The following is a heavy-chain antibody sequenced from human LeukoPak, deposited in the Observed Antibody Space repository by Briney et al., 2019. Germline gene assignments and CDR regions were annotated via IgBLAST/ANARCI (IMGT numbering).Heavy chain of an antibody. Sequence: GGSLRLSCAASGFTFSSYWMHWVRQAPGKRLVWVSRIDRDGGNPNYTDSVKGRLTISRDNAKSPLHLQMSSLRAGATAVCYCARDRGWNALDCWGQGTLVTVSS. CDR2: IDRDGGNP. CDR3: ARDRGWNALDC. CDR1: GFTFSSYW. J-gene: IGHJ4*02. D-gene: IGHD1-1*01. V-gene: IGHV3-74*01.